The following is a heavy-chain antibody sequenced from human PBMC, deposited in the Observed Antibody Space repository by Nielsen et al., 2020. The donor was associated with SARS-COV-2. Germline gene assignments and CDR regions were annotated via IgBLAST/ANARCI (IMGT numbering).Heavy chain of an antibody. D-gene: IGHD3-10*01. V-gene: IGHV4-39*07. CDR2: IDHVRIT. CDR3: ARDSMVRGVMDY. CDR1: GGSISSSSYY. J-gene: IGHJ4*02. Sequence: SETLSLTCTVSGGSISSSSYYWGWIRQPPGKGLEWVGQIDHVRITNYNPSLKSRVTISVDTSKNQFSLKLSSVTAADTAVYHCARDSMVRGVMDYWGQGTLVTVSS.